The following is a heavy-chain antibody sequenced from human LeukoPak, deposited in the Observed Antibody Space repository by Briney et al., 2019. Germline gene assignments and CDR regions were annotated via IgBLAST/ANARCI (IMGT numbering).Heavy chain of an antibody. Sequence: ASVKVSCKASGYTFTSYDINWVRQAPGQGLEWMGWMNPASGHTGYLQKFQGRITMTRDTSVRTAYMQLNSLTSEDTAVYYCARSPVGVRKKHDFWGQGTLVIVSS. D-gene: IGHD3-10*01. J-gene: IGHJ4*02. CDR2: MNPASGHT. V-gene: IGHV1-8*01. CDR3: ARSPVGVRKKHDF. CDR1: GYTFTSYD.